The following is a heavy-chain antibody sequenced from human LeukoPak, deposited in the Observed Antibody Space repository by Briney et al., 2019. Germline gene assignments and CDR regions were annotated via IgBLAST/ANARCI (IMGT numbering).Heavy chain of an antibody. J-gene: IGHJ4*02. D-gene: IGHD3-10*01. CDR3: ATGSRGYFDY. V-gene: IGHV1-24*01. Sequence: GASVKVSRKVSGYTLTELSMRWVRQAPGKGLEWMGGFDPEDGETIYAQKFQGRVTMAEDTSTDTAYMELSSLRSEDTAVYYCATGSRGYFDYWGQGTLVTVSS. CDR2: FDPEDGET. CDR1: GYTLTELS.